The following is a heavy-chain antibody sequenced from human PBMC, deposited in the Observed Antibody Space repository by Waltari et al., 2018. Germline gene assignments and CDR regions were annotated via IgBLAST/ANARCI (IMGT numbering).Heavy chain of an antibody. CDR1: GFDFHGYW. D-gene: IGHD3-9*01. CDR2: INDDGTKE. J-gene: IGHJ4*02. CDR3: ARSGLVSAFDY. V-gene: IGHV3-7*01. Sequence: EVQLVESGGGLVQPGWSVRLSCVASGFDFHGYWMGWFRQAPGKSLEWVANINDDGTKEFYVESLKGRVTISRDNAKNSVYLQTTSLRAEDTALYYCARSGLVSAFDYWGQGSLVTVAS.